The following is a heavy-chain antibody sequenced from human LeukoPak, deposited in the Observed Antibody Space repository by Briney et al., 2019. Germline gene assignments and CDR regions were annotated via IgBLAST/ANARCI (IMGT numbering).Heavy chain of an antibody. CDR1: GYTFTSYG. Sequence: ASVKVSCKASGYTFTSYGISWARQAPGQGLEWMGWISAYNGNTNYAQKLQGRVTMTTDTSTSTAYMELRSLRSDDTAVYYCARVGGITGTTLGEEFGYWGQGTLVTVSS. CDR2: ISAYNGNT. D-gene: IGHD1-7*01. V-gene: IGHV1-18*01. CDR3: ARVGGITGTTLGEEFGY. J-gene: IGHJ4*02.